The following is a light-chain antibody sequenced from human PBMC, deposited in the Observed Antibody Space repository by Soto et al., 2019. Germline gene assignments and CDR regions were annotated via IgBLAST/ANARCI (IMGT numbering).Light chain of an antibody. J-gene: IGKJ1*01. CDR1: QRFGAT. Sequence: EIVMTQSPATLSVSPGERATLSRRASQRFGATLAWYRKKPGQPPRPLIYGASPRATGIPARFSGSGSGTEFTLTISSLQSEDFAVYYCQQYNNWPPWTFGQGTKVEIK. CDR2: GAS. V-gene: IGKV3-15*01. CDR3: QQYNNWPPWT.